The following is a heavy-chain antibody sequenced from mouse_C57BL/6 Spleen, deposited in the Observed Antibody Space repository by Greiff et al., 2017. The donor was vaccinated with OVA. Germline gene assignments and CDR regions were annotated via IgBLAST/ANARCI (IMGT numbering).Heavy chain of an antibody. CDR2: IHPDSGST. CDR3: ARSPMVSPFAY. V-gene: IGHV1-64*01. J-gene: IGHJ3*01. Sequence: VQLQQSGADLVKPGASVKLSCKASGYTFTSYWMHWVKQSPGKGLEWIGLIHPDSGSTNYNEKFKSKATMTVDKSSHTAYMQLSSLTSEDAAVYYGARSPMVSPFAYWGKGTMVTVSA. D-gene: IGHD2-2*01. CDR1: GYTFTSYW.